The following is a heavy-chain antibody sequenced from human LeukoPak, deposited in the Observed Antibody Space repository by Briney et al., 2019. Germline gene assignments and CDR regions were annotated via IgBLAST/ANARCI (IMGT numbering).Heavy chain of an antibody. CDR2: INHSGST. CDR3: ARGVYYGSGSYYPAWYYYYGMDV. D-gene: IGHD3-10*01. CDR1: GLSFSGYY. V-gene: IGHV4-34*01. Sequence: PSETLSLTCAVYGLSFSGYYWSWIRQPPGKGLEWIGEINHSGSTNYNSSLKSRVTISVDTSKNQLSLKLSSVTAADTAVYYCARGVYYGSGSYYPAWYYYYGMDVWGQGTTVTVSS. J-gene: IGHJ6*02.